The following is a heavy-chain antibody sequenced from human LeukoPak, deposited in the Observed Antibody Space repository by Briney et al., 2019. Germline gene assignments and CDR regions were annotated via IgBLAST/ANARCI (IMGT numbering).Heavy chain of an antibody. CDR2: INPTGGST. CDR1: GYTFTGYY. V-gene: IGHV1-46*01. Sequence: ASVKVSCKASGYTFTGYYMHWVRQAPGQGLEWMGLINPTGGSTGYAQKFQGRLSLTRDMSTSTDYMELSSLRSEDTAVYYCARDNSVGDTAWWFDPWGQGTLVTVSS. D-gene: IGHD1-26*01. CDR3: ARDNSVGDTAWWFDP. J-gene: IGHJ5*02.